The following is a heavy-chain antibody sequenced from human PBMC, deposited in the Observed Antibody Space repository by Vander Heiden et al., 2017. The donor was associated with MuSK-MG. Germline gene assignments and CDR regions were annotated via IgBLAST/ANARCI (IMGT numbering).Heavy chain of an antibody. CDR2: IYHRGDT. Sequence: QVQLQESGPGLVKPSETLSLTCTVSGASISGYYWSWIRQPPGKGLEWIAYIYHRGDTDYNPSLKSRVTISLDTSKNQISLKLTSVTAADTAVDVCARPPRGKWYCDLWARGTLGYVSS. CDR1: GASISGYY. J-gene: IGHJ2*01. CDR3: ARPPRGKWYCDL. V-gene: IGHV4-59*01. D-gene: IGHD3-10*01.